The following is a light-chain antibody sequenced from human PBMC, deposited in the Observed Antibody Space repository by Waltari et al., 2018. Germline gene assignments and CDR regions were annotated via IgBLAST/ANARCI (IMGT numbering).Light chain of an antibody. CDR3: MQTLQFPIT. CDR1: QGLRPSDGKTF. V-gene: IGKV2D-29*01. Sequence: DIVMTQTPLSLSVIPGQPASISCKSSQGLRPSDGKTFLYWYLQKPGQPPQLLMYEVSNRFSGVPDRFIGSGSGTDFTLKISRVEAEDVGVYYCMQTLQFPITFGQGTRLEIK. CDR2: EVS. J-gene: IGKJ5*01.